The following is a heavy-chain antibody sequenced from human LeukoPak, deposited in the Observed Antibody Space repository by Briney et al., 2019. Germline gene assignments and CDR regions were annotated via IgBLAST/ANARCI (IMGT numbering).Heavy chain of an antibody. V-gene: IGHV3-23*01. Sequence: GGSLRLSCAASGFTFSSYAMSWVRQAPGKGLEWVSAISGSGGRTYYADSVKGRFTISRDNSKNTLYLQMNGLRAEDTAVYYCAKGPALGYCSSTSCYKGEGDAFDIWGQGTMVTVSS. D-gene: IGHD2-2*02. J-gene: IGHJ3*02. CDR2: ISGSGGRT. CDR1: GFTFSSYA. CDR3: AKGPALGYCSSTSCYKGEGDAFDI.